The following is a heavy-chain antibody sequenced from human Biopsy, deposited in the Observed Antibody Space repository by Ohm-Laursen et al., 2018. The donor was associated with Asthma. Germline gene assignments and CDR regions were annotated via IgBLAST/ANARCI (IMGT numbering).Heavy chain of an antibody. V-gene: IGHV3-30*18. J-gene: IGHJ5*02. Sequence: SLRLSCTASGFTFGDYGMHWVRQAPGKGLEWVAVISYDGSNKYYADSVKGRFTISRDNSKNTLYLQMNSLRAEDTAVYYCAKAERYFDWYWFDPWGQGTLVTVSS. CDR2: ISYDGSNK. D-gene: IGHD3-9*01. CDR1: GFTFGDYG. CDR3: AKAERYFDWYWFDP.